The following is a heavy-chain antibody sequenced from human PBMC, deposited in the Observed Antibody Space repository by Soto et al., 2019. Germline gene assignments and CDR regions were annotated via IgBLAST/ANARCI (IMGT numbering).Heavy chain of an antibody. CDR2: IIPIFGTA. J-gene: IGHJ5*02. CDR1: GGTFSSYA. Sequence: RASVKVSCKASGGTFSSYAISWVRQAPGQGLEWMGGIIPIFGTANYAQKFQGRVTITADESTSTAYMELSSLRSEDTAVYYCARDRGYCSSTSCYRRGLYNWFDPWGQGTLVTVSS. V-gene: IGHV1-69*13. D-gene: IGHD2-2*02. CDR3: ARDRGYCSSTSCYRRGLYNWFDP.